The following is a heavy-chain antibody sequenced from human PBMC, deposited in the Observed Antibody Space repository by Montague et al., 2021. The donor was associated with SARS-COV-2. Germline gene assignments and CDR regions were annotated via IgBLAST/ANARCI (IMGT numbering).Heavy chain of an antibody. CDR3: ARDASNWNRVDY. Sequence: SLRLSCAASGFSFSGHWMHWVRQRPGKGLEWVSRSNYDGTDRSYADFVKGRFTISRDNAKNTLYLEVNSLGAEDTAVYHCARDASNWNRVDYWGQGTLVTVS. V-gene: IGHV3-74*01. J-gene: IGHJ4*02. CDR1: GFSFSGHW. CDR2: SNYDGTDR. D-gene: IGHD1-1*01.